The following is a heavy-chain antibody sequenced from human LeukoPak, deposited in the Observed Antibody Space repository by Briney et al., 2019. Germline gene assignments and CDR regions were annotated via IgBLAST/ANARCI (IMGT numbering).Heavy chain of an antibody. CDR3: ARRTSSGYSYGLHYYYYYMDV. CDR1: GYSFTIYW. J-gene: IGHJ6*03. Sequence: GESLKISCKGSGYSFTIYWIAWVRQMPGKGLEWMGIIYPGDSDTRYSPSFQGQVTISADKSISTAYLQWSSLKASDTAMYYCARRTSSGYSYGLHYYYYYMDVWGKGTTVTVSS. V-gene: IGHV5-51*01. CDR2: IYPGDSDT. D-gene: IGHD5-18*01.